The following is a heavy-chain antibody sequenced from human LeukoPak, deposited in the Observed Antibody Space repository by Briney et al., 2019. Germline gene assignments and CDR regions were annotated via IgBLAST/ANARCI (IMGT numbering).Heavy chain of an antibody. Sequence: GRSLRLSCAASGFTFSNYAMLWVRQAPGKGLEWVANIKQDGSEKNYVDSVKGRFTISRDNAKNSLYLQMNSLRAEDTAVYYCVSSSSDYWGQGTLVTVSS. V-gene: IGHV3-7*01. CDR3: VSSSSDY. CDR2: IKQDGSEK. CDR1: GFTFSNYA. J-gene: IGHJ4*02. D-gene: IGHD6-6*01.